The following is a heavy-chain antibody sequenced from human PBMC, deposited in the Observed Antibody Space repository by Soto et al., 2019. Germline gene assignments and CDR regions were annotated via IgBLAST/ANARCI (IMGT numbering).Heavy chain of an antibody. D-gene: IGHD5-12*01. J-gene: IGHJ1*01. V-gene: IGHV4-59*01. CDR3: ARWGVATDFQH. CDR1: GGSISSYY. CDR2: IYYSGST. Sequence: SETLSLTCTVSGGSISSYYWSWIRQPPGQGLEWIGCIYYSGSTSYNPSLKSRVTLSVDTSNNQFSLKLSSVTAADTAVYYCARWGVATDFQHWGPGTLVTVSS.